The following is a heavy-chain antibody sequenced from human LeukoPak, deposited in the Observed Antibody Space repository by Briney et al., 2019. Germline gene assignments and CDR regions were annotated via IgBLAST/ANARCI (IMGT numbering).Heavy chain of an antibody. Sequence: GVSLRLSCAASGVTFSSYGMHWVRQAPGKGLEWVAFIRYDGSNGYYADSVKGRFTISRDNSKNTLYLQMNSLRAEDTAVYYCAKDAHYYGSGSYYYYYGMDVWGQGTTVTVSS. J-gene: IGHJ6*02. D-gene: IGHD3-10*01. CDR2: IRYDGSNG. V-gene: IGHV3-30*02. CDR1: GVTFSSYG. CDR3: AKDAHYYGSGSYYYYYGMDV.